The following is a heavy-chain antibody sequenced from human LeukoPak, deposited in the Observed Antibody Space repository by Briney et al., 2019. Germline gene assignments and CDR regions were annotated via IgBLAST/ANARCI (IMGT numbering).Heavy chain of an antibody. V-gene: IGHV3-7*03. Sequence: GGSLRLSCAASGFTFSSYWMSWVRQAPGKGLEWVANIKQDGSEKYYVDSVKGRFTISRDNAKNSLYLQMNSLRAEDTAVYYCARDRRIAAAGTSPFYWGQGTLVTVSS. CDR2: IKQDGSEK. CDR1: GFTFSSYW. J-gene: IGHJ4*02. D-gene: IGHD6-13*01. CDR3: ARDRRIAAAGTSPFY.